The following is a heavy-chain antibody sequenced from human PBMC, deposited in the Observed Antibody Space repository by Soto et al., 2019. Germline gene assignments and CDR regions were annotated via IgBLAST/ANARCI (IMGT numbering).Heavy chain of an antibody. CDR3: ARRARPDFYYMDV. CDR2: ISSNGVGT. CDR1: GFPLSGYA. V-gene: IGHV3-64*01. J-gene: IGHJ6*03. Sequence: GGSLRLSCAACGFPLSGYAMDWVRQAPGKGLEYVSGISSNGVGTYYANSVQGRFTISRDNSKNTVYLQMGSLRPEDMAVYYCARRARPDFYYMDVWGKGTTVTVSS. D-gene: IGHD6-6*01.